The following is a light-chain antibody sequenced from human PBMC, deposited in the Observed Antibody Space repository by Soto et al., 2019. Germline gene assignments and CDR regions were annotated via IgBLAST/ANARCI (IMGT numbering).Light chain of an antibody. CDR1: SSDVGGYNY. J-gene: IGLJ1*01. CDR3: SSYTTSNTRQIV. Sequence: QSVLTQPASVSGSPGQSITISCTGTSSDVGGYNYVSWNQHHPGKAPKLMIYDVSNRPSGVSNSFSGSKSGNTASLTISGLQPEDEADYYCSSYTTSNTRQIVFGTGTKVTVL. V-gene: IGLV2-14*03. CDR2: DVS.